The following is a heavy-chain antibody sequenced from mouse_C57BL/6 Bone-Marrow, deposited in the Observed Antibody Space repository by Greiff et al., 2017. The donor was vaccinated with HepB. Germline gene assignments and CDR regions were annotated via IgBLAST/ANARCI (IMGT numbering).Heavy chain of an antibody. Sequence: QVHVKQSGAELARPGASVKLSCKASGYTFTSYGISWVKQRTGQGLEWIGEIYPRSGNTYYNEKFKGKATLTADKSSSTAYMELRSLSSEDSAVYFCARKSYYYGSNWYFDVWGTGTTVTVSS. CDR2: IYPRSGNT. CDR3: ARKSYYYGSNWYFDV. J-gene: IGHJ1*03. V-gene: IGHV1-81*01. D-gene: IGHD1-1*01. CDR1: GYTFTSYG.